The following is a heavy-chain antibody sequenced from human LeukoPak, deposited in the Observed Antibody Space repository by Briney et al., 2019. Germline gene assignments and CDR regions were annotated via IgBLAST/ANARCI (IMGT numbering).Heavy chain of an antibody. J-gene: IGHJ3*02. CDR3: ASHPPPTGNVNGAFDI. D-gene: IGHD1-1*01. CDR1: SGSISTSTYY. CDR2: VSYSGST. V-gene: IGHV4-39*01. Sequence: TSETLSLTCTVSSGSISTSTYYWGWIRQPPGKGLEWIGTVSYSGSTYLNPSLKGRVTISVGTSKNQFSLKLSSVTAADAAVYYCASHPPPTGNVNGAFDIWGQGTLVTVSS.